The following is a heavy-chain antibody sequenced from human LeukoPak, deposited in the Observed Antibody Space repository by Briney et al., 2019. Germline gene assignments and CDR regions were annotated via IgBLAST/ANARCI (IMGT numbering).Heavy chain of an antibody. J-gene: IGHJ3*02. Sequence: PSETLSLTCSVSGGSINTTYWSWIRQPPGKGLEWIGNIHYSGSTNYNSSLKSRVTISVDTSKNQFSLKLSSVTAADTAVYYCARVGRLGIAAAGRIAFDIWGQGTMVTVSS. CDR2: IHYSGST. CDR3: ARVGRLGIAAAGRIAFDI. V-gene: IGHV4-59*12. D-gene: IGHD6-13*01. CDR1: GGSINTTY.